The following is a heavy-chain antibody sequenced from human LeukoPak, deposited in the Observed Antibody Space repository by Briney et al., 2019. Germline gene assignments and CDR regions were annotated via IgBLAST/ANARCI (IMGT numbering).Heavy chain of an antibody. Sequence: PSETLSLTCTVSGGSISSYYWSWIRQPAGKGLEWIGRIYTSGSTNYNPSLKSRVTMSVDTSKNQFSLKLSSVTAADAAVYYCAREVVVSSSWGAYYYYYYYMDVWGKGTTVTVSS. CDR1: GGSISSYY. CDR3: AREVVVSSSWGAYYYYYYYMDV. CDR2: IYTSGST. J-gene: IGHJ6*03. D-gene: IGHD6-13*01. V-gene: IGHV4-4*07.